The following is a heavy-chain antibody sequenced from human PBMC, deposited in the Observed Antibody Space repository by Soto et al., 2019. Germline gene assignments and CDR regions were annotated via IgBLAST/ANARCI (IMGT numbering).Heavy chain of an antibody. D-gene: IGHD3-22*01. CDR3: ARVGYYYDSSGYYYFDY. Sequence: EVQLVESGGGLVQPGGSLRLSCAASGFTFSSYSMNWVRQAPGKGLEWVSYISSSSSTIYYADSVKGRFTISRDNAKNSLYLQMNSLRDEDTAVYYCARVGYYYDSSGYYYFDYWGQGALVTVSS. CDR2: ISSSSSTI. CDR1: GFTFSSYS. V-gene: IGHV3-48*02. J-gene: IGHJ4*02.